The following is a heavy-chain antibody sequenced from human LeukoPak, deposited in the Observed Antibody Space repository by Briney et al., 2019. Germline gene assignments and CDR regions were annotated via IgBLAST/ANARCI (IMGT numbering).Heavy chain of an antibody. CDR2: IIPIFGTA. J-gene: IGHJ6*03. V-gene: IGHV1-69*05. Sequence: SVKVSCKASGGTFSSYAISWVRQAPGQGLEWMGGIIPIFGTANYAQKFQGRVTITTDESTSTAYMELSSLRSEDTAVYYCARSIVATIANYYYYYYMDVWGKGTTVTVSS. D-gene: IGHD5-12*01. CDR1: GGTFSSYA. CDR3: ARSIVATIANYYYYYYMDV.